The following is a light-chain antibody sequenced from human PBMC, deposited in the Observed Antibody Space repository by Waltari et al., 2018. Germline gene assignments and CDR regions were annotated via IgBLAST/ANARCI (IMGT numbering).Light chain of an antibody. Sequence: VVMTQSPLSLPITPGQPASISCRSSQSFVHRDGNTYLSWYQQKPGQPPRLLIYKVSYRDSGVPDRFCRSGAGTDFTLKISRVEAEDVGIYYCGQGTKVPYSFGQGTKVEFK. CDR2: KVS. CDR3: GQGTKVPYS. CDR1: QSFVHRDGNTY. V-gene: IGKV2-30*02. J-gene: IGKJ2*03.